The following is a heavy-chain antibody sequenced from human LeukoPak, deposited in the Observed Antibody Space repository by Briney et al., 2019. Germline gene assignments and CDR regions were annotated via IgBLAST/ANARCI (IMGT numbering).Heavy chain of an antibody. CDR2: INPNSGGT. CDR1: GYTFTDYY. CDR3: ARAALGVWFGEPLGGPTEY. Sequence: ASVKVSCKASGYTFTDYYIHWVRQAAGQGLEWMGWINPNSGGTYYAQSFQDRVTMTRDTSISTAYMELSRLRSDDTAVYYCARAALGVWFGEPLGGPTEYWGQGTLVTVSS. J-gene: IGHJ4*02. D-gene: IGHD3-10*01. V-gene: IGHV1-2*02.